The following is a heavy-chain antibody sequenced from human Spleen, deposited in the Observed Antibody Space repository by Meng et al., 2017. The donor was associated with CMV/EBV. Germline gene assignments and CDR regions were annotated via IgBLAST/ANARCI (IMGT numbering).Heavy chain of an antibody. V-gene: IGHV3-30-3*02. CDR3: AKLGVRWETNDY. D-gene: IGHD1-26*01. CDR2: IGYDGSNK. CDR1: GFTFSTYV. Sequence: GESLKISCAGSGFTFSTYVMYWVRQAPGKGLDWVAVIGYDGSNKFYGDSVKGRFTISRDNSNNTLYLQMNSLRAEDTAVYYCAKLGVRWETNDYWGQGMLVTVSS. J-gene: IGHJ4*02.